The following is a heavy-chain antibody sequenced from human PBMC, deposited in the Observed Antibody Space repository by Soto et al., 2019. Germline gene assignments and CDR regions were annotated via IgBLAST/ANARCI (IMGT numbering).Heavy chain of an antibody. CDR2: INAGNGNT. CDR3: AREFLFVPNAFDI. D-gene: IGHD2-2*01. Sequence: QVQLVQSGAEVKKPGASVKVSCKASGYTFTSYAMHWLRQAPGQRREGMGWINAGNGNTKYSQKFQGRVTITRDTSASTAYMELSSLRSEDTAVYYCAREFLFVPNAFDIWGQGTMFSVAS. J-gene: IGHJ3*02. V-gene: IGHV1-3*01. CDR1: GYTFTSYA.